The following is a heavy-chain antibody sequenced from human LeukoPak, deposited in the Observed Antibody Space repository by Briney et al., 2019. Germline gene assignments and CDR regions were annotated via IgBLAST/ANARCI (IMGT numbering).Heavy chain of an antibody. CDR1: GFTFSSYG. CDR3: AKGFVGGIKDTVTPGGD. J-gene: IGHJ4*02. Sequence: GGSLRLSCAASGFTFSSYGMHWVRQAPGKGLEWVAVISYDGSNKYYADSVKGRFTISRDNSKNTLYLQMNSLRAEDTAVYYCAKGFVGGIKDTVTPGGDWGQGTLVTVSS. CDR2: ISYDGSNK. V-gene: IGHV3-30*18. D-gene: IGHD3-16*01.